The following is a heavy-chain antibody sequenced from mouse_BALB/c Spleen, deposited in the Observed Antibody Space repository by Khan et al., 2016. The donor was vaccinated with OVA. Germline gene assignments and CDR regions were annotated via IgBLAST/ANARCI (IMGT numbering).Heavy chain of an antibody. Sequence: QVQLQQPGAELVKPGASVKISCKASGYTFTSFYMYWVKQRPGQGLEWVGGINPSNGDTHFYEKFKSTATMTVDNSSPTSDRQCSSLTSEDAAVYYGARSVYGNPFAYWGQGTLVTVSA. CDR2: INPSNGDT. CDR1: GYTFTSFY. D-gene: IGHD2-1*01. CDR3: ARSVYGNPFAY. J-gene: IGHJ3*01. V-gene: IGHV1S81*02.